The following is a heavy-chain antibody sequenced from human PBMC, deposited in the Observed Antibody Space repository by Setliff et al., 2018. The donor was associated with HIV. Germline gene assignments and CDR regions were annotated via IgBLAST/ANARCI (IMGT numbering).Heavy chain of an antibody. D-gene: IGHD1-1*01. CDR1: GGSVTSYY. Sequence: SETLSLTCTVSGGSVTSYYWSWIRQSPEKGLEWIGYIYHTGITNYNPSLKSRLSTSIDTSKNQFSLSLRSVTAADTAVYYCARGSWKDGAQGYFFDHWGQGTLVTVSS. J-gene: IGHJ4*02. V-gene: IGHV4-59*02. CDR2: IYHTGIT. CDR3: ARGSWKDGAQGYFFDH.